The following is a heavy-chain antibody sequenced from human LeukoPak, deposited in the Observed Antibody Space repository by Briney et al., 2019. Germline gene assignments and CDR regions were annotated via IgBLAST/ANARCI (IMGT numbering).Heavy chain of an antibody. V-gene: IGHV3-21*01. Sequence: PGGSLRLSCAASGFTFSSYSMYWVRQAPGKGLEWVSSISSSSSYLYYADSMKGRFTISRDNAKNSLYLQMNSLRAEDTAVYYCARVAEAAAFDIWGQGTMVTVSS. D-gene: IGHD6-25*01. CDR3: ARVAEAAAFDI. CDR2: ISSSSSYL. CDR1: GFTFSSYS. J-gene: IGHJ3*02.